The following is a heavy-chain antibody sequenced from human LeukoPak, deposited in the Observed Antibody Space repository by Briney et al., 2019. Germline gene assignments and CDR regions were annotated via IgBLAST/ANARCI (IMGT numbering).Heavy chain of an antibody. V-gene: IGHV1-18*01. Sequence: VASVKVSCKASGYTFTSYGISWVRQAPGQGLEWMGWISAYNGNTNYAQKLQGRVTMTTDTSTSTAYMELRSLRSDDTAVYYCARVFYDFWSGYYTDFYYYYYVDVWGKGTTVTVSS. CDR1: GYTFTSYG. CDR3: ARVFYDFWSGYYTDFYYYYYVDV. CDR2: ISAYNGNT. D-gene: IGHD3-3*01. J-gene: IGHJ6*03.